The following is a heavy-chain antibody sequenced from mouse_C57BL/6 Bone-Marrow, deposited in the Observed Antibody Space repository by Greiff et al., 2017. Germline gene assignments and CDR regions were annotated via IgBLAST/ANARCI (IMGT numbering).Heavy chain of an antibody. CDR1: GYTFTSYW. Sequence: VQLQQPGAELVKPGASVKVSCKASGYTFTSYWMHWVKQRPGQGLEWIGRIHPFDSDTNYNQKFKGKATLTVDKSSSTAYMQLSSLTSEDSAVYSGAIKGPTVVAYCDYWGQGTTLTVSA. D-gene: IGHD1-1*01. CDR3: AIKGPTVVAYCDY. J-gene: IGHJ2*01. V-gene: IGHV1-74*01. CDR2: IHPFDSDT.